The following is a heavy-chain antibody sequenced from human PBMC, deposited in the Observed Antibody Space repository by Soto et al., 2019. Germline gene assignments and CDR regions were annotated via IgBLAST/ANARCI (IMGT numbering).Heavy chain of an antibody. D-gene: IGHD1-26*01. J-gene: IGHJ5*02. CDR2: MSPLGDDI. V-gene: IGHV3-11*01. Sequence: QVQLVESGGGLVKPGGSLRLSCAASGFTLRDYYMTWVRQAPGKGLEWVSCMSPLGDDIHYADSVKGRFTVSRDNTMNSLFLQLNSLRAEDTAIYYCARGARAPASWGPGTLVTVS. CDR1: GFTLRDYY. CDR3: ARGARAPAS.